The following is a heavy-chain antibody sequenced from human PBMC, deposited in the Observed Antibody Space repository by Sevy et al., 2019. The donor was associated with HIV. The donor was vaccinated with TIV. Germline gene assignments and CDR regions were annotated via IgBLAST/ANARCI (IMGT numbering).Heavy chain of an antibody. CDR2: ISYDGSNK. D-gene: IGHD1-26*01. V-gene: IGHV3-30-3*01. J-gene: IGHJ6*02. CDR3: ARGGGSYGYYYYGMDV. CDR1: GFTFSSYA. Sequence: GGSLRLSCAASGFTFSSYAMHWVRQAPGKGLEWVAVISYDGSNKYYAYSVKGRFTISRDNSKNTLYLQMNSLRAEDTAVYYCARGGGSYGYYYYGMDVWGQGTTVTVSS.